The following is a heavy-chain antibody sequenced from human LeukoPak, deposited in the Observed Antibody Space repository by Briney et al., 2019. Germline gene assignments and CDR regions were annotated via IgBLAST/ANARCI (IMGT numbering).Heavy chain of an antibody. Sequence: ASVKVSCKSSGYTFTGYYMHWVRQAPGQGLEWMGWINPNSGGTNYAQKFQGRVTMTRDTSISTVYMELSRLRSDDTAVYYCARRYGVAGIDYWGQGALVTVSS. CDR2: INPNSGGT. D-gene: IGHD6-19*01. CDR3: ARRYGVAGIDY. V-gene: IGHV1-2*02. CDR1: GYTFTGYY. J-gene: IGHJ4*02.